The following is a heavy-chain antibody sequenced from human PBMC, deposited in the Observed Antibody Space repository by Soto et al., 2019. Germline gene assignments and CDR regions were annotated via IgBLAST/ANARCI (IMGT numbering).Heavy chain of an antibody. V-gene: IGHV3-53*01. CDR3: ARALEGFDY. CDR2: IYSGGST. CDR1: GFTVSSNY. Sequence: PGGSLRLSCAVSGFTVSSNYMTWVRQAPGKGLEWVSIIYSGGSTHYADPVKGRFTISRDNSKNTLYLQMNSLRVEDTAVYYCARALEGFDYWGQRTPVTVSS. J-gene: IGHJ4*02.